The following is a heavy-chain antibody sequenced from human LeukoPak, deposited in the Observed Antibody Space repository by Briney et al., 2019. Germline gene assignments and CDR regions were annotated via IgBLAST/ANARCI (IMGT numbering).Heavy chain of an antibody. V-gene: IGHV3-9*01. CDR2: ISWNSGSI. D-gene: IGHD3-22*01. CDR1: GFTFDDYA. Sequence: GGSLRLSCAASGFTFDDYAMHWVWQAPGKGLEWVSGISWNSGSIGYADSVKGRFTISRDNAKNSLYLQMNSLRAEDTALYYCAREYYDSSGYFDYWGQGTLVTVSS. CDR3: AREYYDSSGYFDY. J-gene: IGHJ4*02.